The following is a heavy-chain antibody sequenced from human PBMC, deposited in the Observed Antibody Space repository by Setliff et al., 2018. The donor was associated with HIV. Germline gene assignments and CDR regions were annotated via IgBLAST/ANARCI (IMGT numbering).Heavy chain of an antibody. CDR2: IYYSGST. CDR3: ARGEQLVDNWFDP. Sequence: SETLSLTCTVSGGSIRSSIYYWGWVRQPPGKGLEWIGSIYYSGSTYYNPSLQGRLTISVDTSRNQFSLKLNSVTAADTAVYYCARGEQLVDNWFDPWGQGTLVTVSS. CDR1: GGSIRSSIYY. V-gene: IGHV4-39*07. J-gene: IGHJ5*02. D-gene: IGHD6-13*01.